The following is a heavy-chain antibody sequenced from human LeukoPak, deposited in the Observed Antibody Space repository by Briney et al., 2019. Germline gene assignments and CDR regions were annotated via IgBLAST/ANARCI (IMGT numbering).Heavy chain of an antibody. V-gene: IGHV1-3*01. D-gene: IGHD2-15*01. CDR1: GYTFTSYA. CDR3: ARGGYCSGGSCSRGSKTLDY. CDR2: INAGNGNT. Sequence: GASVKVSCKASGYTFTSYAMHWVRQAPGQRLEWMGWINAGNGNTKYSQKFQGRVTITRDTSASTAYMELSSLRSEDTAVYYCARGGYCSGGSCSRGSKTLDYWGQGTLVTVSS. J-gene: IGHJ4*02.